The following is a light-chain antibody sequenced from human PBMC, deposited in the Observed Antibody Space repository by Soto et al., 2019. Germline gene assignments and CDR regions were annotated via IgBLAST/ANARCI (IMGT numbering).Light chain of an antibody. Sequence: EIVLTQSPGTLSLSPGERATLSCRASQSVSSSSLAWYQQKRGQAPRLLIHDASSRATGIPDRFSGSGSGTDFTLTISRLETEDFAVYYCQQYGCSPRTFGQGTKVEGK. J-gene: IGKJ1*01. V-gene: IGKV3-20*01. CDR1: QSVSSSS. CDR2: DAS. CDR3: QQYGCSPRT.